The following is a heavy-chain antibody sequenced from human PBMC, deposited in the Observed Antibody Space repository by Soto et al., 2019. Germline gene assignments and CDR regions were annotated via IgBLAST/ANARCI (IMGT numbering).Heavy chain of an antibody. J-gene: IGHJ4*02. CDR3: AKDTPSGRNHLGADY. CDR2: IANDGNDE. CDR1: GFVFSNYG. Sequence: QVQVGESGGGVVQPGRSLRLSCAASGFVFSNYGMHWVRQAPGKGLEWVAVIANDGNDEYYIDSVKGRFTISRDNSKNTLYLLMNTLTTEDTALYYCAKDTPSGRNHLGADYWGQGTLVTVSS. V-gene: IGHV3-30*18. D-gene: IGHD1-26*01.